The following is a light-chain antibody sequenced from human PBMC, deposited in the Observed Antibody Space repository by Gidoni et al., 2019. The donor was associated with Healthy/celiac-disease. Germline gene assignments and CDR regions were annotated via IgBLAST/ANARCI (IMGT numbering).Light chain of an antibody. J-gene: IGKJ1*01. CDR3: QQYKNWPPWT. V-gene: IGKV3-15*01. CDR2: GAS. CDR1: QSVSSN. Sequence: IVMTPSPATLSVSPGESATRSCTASQSVSSNLDWYQQKPGQAPGLLIYGASTRATGIPARFSGSGSGTEFTLTISSVQSEDFAVYYCQQYKNWPPWTFGQGTKVEIK.